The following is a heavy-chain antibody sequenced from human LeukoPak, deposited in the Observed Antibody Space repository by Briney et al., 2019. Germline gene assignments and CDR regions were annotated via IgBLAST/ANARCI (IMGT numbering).Heavy chain of an antibody. Sequence: PSETLSLTCAVYGESFSSYYWSWIRQPPGKGLEWIGEINHSGSTNYNPSLKSRVTISVDTSMNQFSLKLSSVTAADTAVYYCATSGGTLGPTNYFAYWGQGTLVTVSS. CDR3: ATSGGTLGPTNYFAY. CDR1: GESFSSYY. V-gene: IGHV4-34*01. J-gene: IGHJ4*02. CDR2: INHSGST. D-gene: IGHD3-16*01.